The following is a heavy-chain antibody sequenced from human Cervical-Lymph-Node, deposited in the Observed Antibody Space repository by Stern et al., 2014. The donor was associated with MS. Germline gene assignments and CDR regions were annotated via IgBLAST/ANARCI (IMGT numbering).Heavy chain of an antibody. V-gene: IGHV1-18*01. J-gene: IGHJ4*02. CDR3: ARERLRDFSDYHFDH. CDR1: GYTFGTYGTTYG. D-gene: IGHD4-11*01. CDR2: ISPYNGNT. Sequence: VQLVESGAEVKKPGASVKVSCKASGYTFGTYGTTYGLSWTRQAPGQGLERLGWISPYNGNTDIVPQLQDRVTLTTDTSTNTAYLELRSLRSDDTAVYYCARERLRDFSDYHFDHWGQGTLVTVSS.